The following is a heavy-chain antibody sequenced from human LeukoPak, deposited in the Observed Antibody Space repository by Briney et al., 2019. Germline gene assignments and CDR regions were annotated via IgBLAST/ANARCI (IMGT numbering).Heavy chain of an antibody. CDR1: GYSFTSYW. Sequence: GESLKISCKGSGYSFTSYWIGWVRQMPGKGLEWMGIIYPGDSDTRYSPSFQGQVTISADKSISTAYLQWSSLKASDTAMYYCASSPAVAGDAGAFDIWGQGTMVTVSS. CDR3: ASSPAVAGDAGAFDI. J-gene: IGHJ3*02. V-gene: IGHV5-51*01. D-gene: IGHD6-19*01. CDR2: IYPGDSDT.